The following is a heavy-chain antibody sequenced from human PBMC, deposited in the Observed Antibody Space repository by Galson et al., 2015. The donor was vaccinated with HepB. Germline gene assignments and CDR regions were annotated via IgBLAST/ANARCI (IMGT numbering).Heavy chain of an antibody. J-gene: IGHJ6*03. Sequence: SVKVSCKASGGTFSSYAISWVRQAPGQGLEWMGGIIPIFGTANYAQKFQGRVTITADESTSTAYMELSSLRSEDTAVYYCAREGRGIVVVPAAPFAGNYMDVWGKGTTVTVSS. CDR1: GGTFSSYA. V-gene: IGHV1-69*13. CDR3: AREGRGIVVVPAAPFAGNYMDV. CDR2: IIPIFGTA. D-gene: IGHD2-2*01.